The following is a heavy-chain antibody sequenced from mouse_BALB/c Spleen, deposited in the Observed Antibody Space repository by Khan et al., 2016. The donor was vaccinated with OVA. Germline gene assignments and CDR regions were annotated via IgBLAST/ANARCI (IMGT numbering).Heavy chain of an antibody. Sequence: VQLKESGPGLVVPSQSLSITCTISGFSLTNYGVHWVRQPPGKGLEWLVVIWHDGSTTYNSALKSRLTISKDNSKSQVFLKMNSLQTDDTAMYFCARQPYYHYNIMDYWGQGTSVTVSS. J-gene: IGHJ4*01. V-gene: IGHV2-6-1*01. D-gene: IGHD2-10*01. CDR1: GFSLTNYG. CDR3: ARQPYYHYNIMDY. CDR2: IWHDGST.